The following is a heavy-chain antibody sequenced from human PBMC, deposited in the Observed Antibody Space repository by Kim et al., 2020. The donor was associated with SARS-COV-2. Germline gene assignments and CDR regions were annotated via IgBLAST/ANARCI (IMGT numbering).Heavy chain of an antibody. V-gene: IGHV3-74*03. CDR1: GFTFSDYG. CDR2: VNLHGTST. Sequence: GGSLRLSCAASGFTFSDYGMHWVRQAPGKGLVWVSLVNLHGTSTKYADSVKGRFTISRDNARNTLLLQMNSLRAEDTAVYFCVRGIDYGMEVWGQGTTVTVSS. CDR3: VRGIDYGMEV. J-gene: IGHJ6*02.